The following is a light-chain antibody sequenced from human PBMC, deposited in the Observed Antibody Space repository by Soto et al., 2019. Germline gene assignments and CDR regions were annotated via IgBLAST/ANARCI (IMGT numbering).Light chain of an antibody. CDR2: AAS. CDR3: QQYYSYPLT. Sequence: AIRMTQSPSSLSASTGDRVSITFRASQGISSYLAWYQQKPGKAPKLLIYAASTLQSGVPSRFSGSGSGTDFTLTISCLQSEHFATYYCQQYYSYPLTFGGGTKVDIK. V-gene: IGKV1-8*01. CDR1: QGISSY. J-gene: IGKJ4*01.